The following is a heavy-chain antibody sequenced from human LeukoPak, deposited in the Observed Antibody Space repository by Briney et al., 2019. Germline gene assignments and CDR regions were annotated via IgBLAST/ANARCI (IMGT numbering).Heavy chain of an antibody. V-gene: IGHV3-21*04. CDR2: ISSSSSYI. Sequence: GGSLRLSCAASGFTFSSYSMKWVRQAPGKGLEWVSFISSSSSYIYYADSVKGRFTISRDNAKNSLYLQMNSLRAEDTALYYCARVYYDFWSGYPYYYYYMDVWGKGTTVTVSS. CDR3: ARVYYDFWSGYPYYYYYMDV. J-gene: IGHJ6*03. D-gene: IGHD3-3*01. CDR1: GFTFSSYS.